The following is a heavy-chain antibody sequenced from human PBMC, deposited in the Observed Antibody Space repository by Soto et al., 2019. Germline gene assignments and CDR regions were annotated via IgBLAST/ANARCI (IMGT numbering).Heavy chain of an antibody. CDR3: ARDRLYYDSSGPGEYFDY. V-gene: IGHV3-7*03. Sequence: GGSLRLSCAASGFTFSRYWMSWVRQAPGKGLEWVANIKQDGSEKYYVDSVKGRFTISRDNAKNSLYLQMNSLRAEDTAVYYCARDRLYYDSSGPGEYFDYWGQGTLVTVSS. J-gene: IGHJ4*02. CDR1: GFTFSRYW. CDR2: IKQDGSEK. D-gene: IGHD3-22*01.